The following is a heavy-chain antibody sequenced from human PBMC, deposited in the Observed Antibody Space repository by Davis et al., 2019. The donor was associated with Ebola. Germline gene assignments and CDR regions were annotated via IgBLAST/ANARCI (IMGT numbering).Heavy chain of an antibody. CDR1: GGSISSSSYY. Sequence: PSETLSLTCTVSGGSISSSSYYWGWIRQPPGKGLEWIGSIYYSGSTYYNPSLKSRVTISVDTSKNQFSLKLSSVTAADTAVYYCARRRDSSGYFGDAFDIWGQGTMVTVSS. J-gene: IGHJ3*02. CDR3: ARRRDSSGYFGDAFDI. CDR2: IYYSGST. D-gene: IGHD3-22*01. V-gene: IGHV4-39*01.